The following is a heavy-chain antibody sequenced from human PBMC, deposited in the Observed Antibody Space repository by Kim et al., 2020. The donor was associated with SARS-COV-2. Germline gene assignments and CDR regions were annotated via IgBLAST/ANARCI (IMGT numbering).Heavy chain of an antibody. D-gene: IGHD6-6*01. V-gene: IGHV1-3*01. CDR1: GYTFTSYA. J-gene: IGHJ3*02. CDR2: INAGNGNT. Sequence: ASVKVSCKASGYTFTSYAMHWVRQAPGQRLEWMGWINAGNGNTKYSQKFQGRVTITRDTSASTAYMELSSLRSEDTAVYYCAASSDSYDSFDICGQGTMVTVSS. CDR3: AASSDSYDSFDI.